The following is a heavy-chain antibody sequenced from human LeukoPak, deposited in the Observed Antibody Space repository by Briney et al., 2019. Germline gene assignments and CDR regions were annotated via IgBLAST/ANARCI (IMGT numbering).Heavy chain of an antibody. Sequence: SETLSLTCTVSGGSTSGYFWSWLRQPAGKGLEWIGRIYSSGINNYNTSLKGRVTMSLDTSKNHLSLNLSSVTAADTAVYYCAREPTSGREPTSGRPLDYWGQGTLVTVSS. D-gene: IGHD5-12*01. J-gene: IGHJ4*02. CDR2: IYSSGIN. CDR1: GGSTSGYF. CDR3: AREPTSGREPTSGRPLDY. V-gene: IGHV4-4*07.